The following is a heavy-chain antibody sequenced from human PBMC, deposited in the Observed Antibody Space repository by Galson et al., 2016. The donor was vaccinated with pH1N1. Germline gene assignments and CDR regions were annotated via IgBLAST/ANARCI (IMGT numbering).Heavy chain of an antibody. CDR3: ARQNDYGDYRGDAFDI. CDR2: VNPGGSTI. Sequence: QSGAEVKKPGESLKISCKASGYRFTSYWIAWVRQVPGKGLEWVGDVNPGGSTIRYGPPFQGQVTISSDKSINTAYLQWISLKASDTAMYYCARQNDYGDYRGDAFDIWGQGTMVTVSS. J-gene: IGHJ3*02. CDR1: GYRFTSYW. D-gene: IGHD4-17*01. V-gene: IGHV5-51*01.